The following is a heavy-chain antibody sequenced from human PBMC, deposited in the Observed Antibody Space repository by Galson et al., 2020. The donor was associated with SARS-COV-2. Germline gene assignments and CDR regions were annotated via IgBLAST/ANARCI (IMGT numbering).Heavy chain of an antibody. V-gene: IGHV1-18*01. Sequence: ASVKVSCQASGYTYTSYGISWVRQAPGQGLEWMGWISAYNGNTNYAQKLQGRVTMTTDTSTSTAYMELRSLRSDDTAVYYCARDVGYYDILTGYYLFDYWGQGTLVTVSS. CDR3: ARDVGYYDILTGYYLFDY. CDR2: ISAYNGNT. J-gene: IGHJ4*02. CDR1: GYTYTSYG. D-gene: IGHD3-9*01.